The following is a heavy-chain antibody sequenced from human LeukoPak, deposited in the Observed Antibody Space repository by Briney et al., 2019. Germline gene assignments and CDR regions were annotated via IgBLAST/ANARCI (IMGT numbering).Heavy chain of an antibody. CDR3: AREDTAMVTSF. Sequence: GASVKVSCKASGCTFTGYYMHWARQAPGQGLEWMGWINPNSGGTNYAQKFQGRVTMTRDTSISTAYMELSRLRSDDTAVYYCAREDTAMVTSFWGQGTMVTVSS. CDR1: GCTFTGYY. V-gene: IGHV1-2*02. J-gene: IGHJ3*01. D-gene: IGHD5-18*01. CDR2: INPNSGGT.